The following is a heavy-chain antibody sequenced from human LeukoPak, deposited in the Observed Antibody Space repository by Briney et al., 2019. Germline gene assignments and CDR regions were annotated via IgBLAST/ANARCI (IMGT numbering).Heavy chain of an antibody. CDR1: GFTVSSNH. CDR3: ARDGEKDGYNLFDY. J-gene: IGHJ4*02. V-gene: IGHV3-66*01. CDR2: IYSGGST. D-gene: IGHD5-24*01. Sequence: GGSLRLSCAASGFTVSSNHMSWVRQAPGKGLEWVSVIYSGGSTYYADSVKGRFTISRDNSKNTLYLQMNSLRAEDTAVYYCARDGEKDGYNLFDYWGQGTLVTVSS.